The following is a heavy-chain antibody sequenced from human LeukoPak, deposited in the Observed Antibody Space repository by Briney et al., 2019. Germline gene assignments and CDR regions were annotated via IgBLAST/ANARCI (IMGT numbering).Heavy chain of an antibody. J-gene: IGHJ4*02. D-gene: IGHD3-10*01. CDR2: IIPIFGTA. V-gene: IGHV1-69*05. CDR3: ARGSEVRGVIMDY. Sequence: SVKVSCKASGGTFISYAISWVRQAPGQGLEWMGGIIPIFGTANYAQKFQGRVTITTDESTSTAYMELSSLRSEDTAVYYCARGSEVRGVIMDYWGQGTLVTVSS. CDR1: GGTFISYA.